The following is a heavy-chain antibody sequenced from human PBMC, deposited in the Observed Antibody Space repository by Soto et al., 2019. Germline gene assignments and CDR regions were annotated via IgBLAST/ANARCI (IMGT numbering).Heavy chain of an antibody. J-gene: IGHJ4*02. V-gene: IGHV4-59*08. CDR2: IYSSGST. CDR3: ARRYSSGWIFDY. D-gene: IGHD6-19*01. Sequence: SETLSLTCTVSGGSISSYYWSWIRQPPGKGLEWIGYIYSSGSTNYNPSLKSRVTISVDTSKNQFSLKLNSVTAADTAVYYCARRYSSGWIFDYWGQGTLVTVSS. CDR1: GGSISSYY.